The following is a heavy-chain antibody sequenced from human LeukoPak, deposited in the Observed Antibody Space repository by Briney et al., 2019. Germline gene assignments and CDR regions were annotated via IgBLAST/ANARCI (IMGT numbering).Heavy chain of an antibody. V-gene: IGHV3-33*08. CDR1: LLSLSQYV. Sequence: PGGSLTLSCVDCLLSLSQYVMHGLGQAPGKGLEWVAVIWYDASHKYYADSVKGRFTISRDNSKNSLYLQLNSLRAEDTAVYYCARAREGFYGPFDYWGQGTLLTVSS. J-gene: IGHJ4*02. CDR2: IWYDASHK. D-gene: IGHD2/OR15-2a*01. CDR3: ARAREGFYGPFDY.